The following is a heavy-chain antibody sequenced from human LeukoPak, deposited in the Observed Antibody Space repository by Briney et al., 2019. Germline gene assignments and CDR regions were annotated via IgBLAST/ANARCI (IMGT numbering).Heavy chain of an antibody. Sequence: GGSLRLSCAASGFTFSSYAISWVRQAPGQGLEWMGRIIPILGIANYAQKFQGRVTITADESTSTAYMELSSLRSEDTAVYYCARGMGIGYYYYMDVWGKGTTVTVSS. CDR1: GFTFSSYA. D-gene: IGHD7-27*01. J-gene: IGHJ6*03. CDR3: ARGMGIGYYYYMDV. CDR2: IIPILGIA. V-gene: IGHV1-69*04.